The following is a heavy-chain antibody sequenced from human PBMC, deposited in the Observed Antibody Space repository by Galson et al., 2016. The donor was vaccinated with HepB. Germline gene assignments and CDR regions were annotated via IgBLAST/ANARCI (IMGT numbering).Heavy chain of an antibody. CDR2: ISAHNGDT. CDR1: GYTFTTNG. V-gene: IGHV1-18*04. Sequence: SVKVSCKASGYTFTTNGISWVRQAPGQGLEWVAWISAHNGDTNSAQKFQGRVTLTTDTSTRTAHMELRSLTSDDTAVYYCARARDRSLGCWGQGTLVTVSS. CDR3: ARARDRSLGC. J-gene: IGHJ4*02. D-gene: IGHD5-24*01.